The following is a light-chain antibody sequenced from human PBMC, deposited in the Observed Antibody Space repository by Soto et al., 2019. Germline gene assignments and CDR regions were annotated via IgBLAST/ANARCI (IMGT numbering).Light chain of an antibody. J-gene: IGKJ1*01. V-gene: IGKV1-39*01. CDR1: QSISSY. CDR2: AAS. CDR3: QQYSSYSAWT. Sequence: DIQMTQSPSSLSASVGDRVTINCRASQSISSYLNWYQQKPGKAPKLLIYAASSLQSGVPPRFSGSGSGTEFTLTIRSLQPDDIATYYCQQYSSYSAWTFGEGTKVDIK.